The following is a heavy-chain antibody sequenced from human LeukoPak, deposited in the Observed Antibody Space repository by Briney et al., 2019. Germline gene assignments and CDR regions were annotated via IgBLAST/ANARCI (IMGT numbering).Heavy chain of an antibody. Sequence: GGSLRLSCAASGFTVSSNYMSWVRQAPGKGLEWVSVIYSGGSTYYSDSVKGRFTISRDNSKNTLYLQMNSLRAEDTAVYYCARDLGKETNAGDDYWGQGPLVTVSS. V-gene: IGHV3-66*01. CDR1: GFTVSSNY. CDR2: IYSGGST. CDR3: ARDLGKETNAGDDY. J-gene: IGHJ4*02. D-gene: IGHD1-26*01.